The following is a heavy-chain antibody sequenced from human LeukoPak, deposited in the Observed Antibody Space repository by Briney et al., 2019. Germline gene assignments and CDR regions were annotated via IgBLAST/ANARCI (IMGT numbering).Heavy chain of an antibody. D-gene: IGHD3-10*01. Sequence: SETLSLTCAVYGGSFSGYYWSWIRQPPGKGLEWIGEINHSGSTNYNPSLKSRVTISVDTSKNQFSLKLSSVTAADTAVYYCARGRINYITMVRGVIITYLDYWGQGTLVTVSS. CDR3: ARGRINYITMVRGVIITYLDY. J-gene: IGHJ4*02. CDR1: GGSFSGYY. CDR2: INHSGST. V-gene: IGHV4-34*01.